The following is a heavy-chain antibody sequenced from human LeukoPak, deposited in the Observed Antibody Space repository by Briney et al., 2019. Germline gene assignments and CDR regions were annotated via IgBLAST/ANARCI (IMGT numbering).Heavy chain of an antibody. J-gene: IGHJ6*03. V-gene: IGHV3-23*01. D-gene: IGHD3-10*01. CDR3: ARARWRGSGSYYGDYYYYMAV. CDR2: ISGGGGST. CDR1: GFTVSSYA. Sequence: GGSLRLCCAASGFTVSSYARSGVRQAPGKGVEGVSAISGGGGSTYCADSAKGRFTISRDNDKTSLYQQMNSLRADDTAVYDRARARWRGSGSYYGDYYYYMAVWGKGTTVTISS.